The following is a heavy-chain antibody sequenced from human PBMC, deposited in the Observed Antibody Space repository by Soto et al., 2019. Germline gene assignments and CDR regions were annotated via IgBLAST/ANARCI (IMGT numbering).Heavy chain of an antibody. CDR3: ARALGAVTGTTFSWMSRHYYYYMDV. CDR1: GFTFSSYW. V-gene: IGHV3-7*01. CDR2: IKQDGSEK. D-gene: IGHD1-7*01. Sequence: GGSLRLSCAASGFTFSSYWMSWVRQAPGKGLEWVANIKQDGSEKYYVDSVKGRFTISRDNAKNSLYLQMNSLRAEDTAVYYCARALGAVTGTTFSWMSRHYYYYMDVSGKGTTVTVSS. J-gene: IGHJ6*03.